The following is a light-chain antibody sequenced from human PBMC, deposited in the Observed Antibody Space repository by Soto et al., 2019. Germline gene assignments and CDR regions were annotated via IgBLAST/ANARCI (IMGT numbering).Light chain of an antibody. Sequence: DIQMTQSPSTLPSFVGDRVTITCRASQNIANWLAWYRQKPETAPELLIYHASTLVSGVPSRFTGSGSGTEFTLAISGLQPDDFATYFCHQYATYSFGQGTKVEIQ. V-gene: IGKV1-5*01. CDR2: HAS. CDR1: QNIANW. J-gene: IGKJ1*01. CDR3: HQYATYS.